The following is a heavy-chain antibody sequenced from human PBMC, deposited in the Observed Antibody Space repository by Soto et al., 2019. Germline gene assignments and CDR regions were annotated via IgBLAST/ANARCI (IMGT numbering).Heavy chain of an antibody. D-gene: IGHD5-18*01. CDR1: GGSISSYY. CDR3: ERRWGYSFDY. V-gene: IGHV4-59*08. J-gene: IGHJ4*02. CDR2: IYYSGST. Sequence: QVQLQESGPGLVKPSETLSLTCTVSGGSISSYYCSWIRQPPGKGLEWIGYIYYSGSTNYNPSLKSRVTISVDTSKNQFSLKLSSVTAADTAVYYCERRWGYSFDYWGQGTLVTVSS.